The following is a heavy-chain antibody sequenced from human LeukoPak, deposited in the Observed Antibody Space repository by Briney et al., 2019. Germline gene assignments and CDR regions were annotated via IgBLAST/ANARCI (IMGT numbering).Heavy chain of an antibody. CDR2: IRYDGSNK. J-gene: IGHJ3*02. V-gene: IGHV3-30*02. Sequence: PGGSLRLSCAASGFTFSSYAMHWVRQAPGKGLEWVAFIRYDGSNKYYADSVKGRFTISRDNSKNTLYLQMNSLRAEDTAVYYCAKGTQWFGELAGRDAFDIWGQGTMVTVSS. D-gene: IGHD3-10*01. CDR3: AKGTQWFGELAGRDAFDI. CDR1: GFTFSSYA.